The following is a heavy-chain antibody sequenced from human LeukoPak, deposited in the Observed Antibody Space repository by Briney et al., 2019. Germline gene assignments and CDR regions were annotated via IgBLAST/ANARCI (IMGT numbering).Heavy chain of an antibody. D-gene: IGHD4-23*01. CDR1: GGTFSSYA. Sequence: SVKVSCKASGGTFSSYAISWVRQAPGQGLEWVGRIIPTFGTANYAQKFQGRVTITTDESTSTAYMELSSLRSEDTAVYYCARDHDYGGNLDYWGQGTLVTVSS. CDR2: IIPTFGTA. J-gene: IGHJ4*02. V-gene: IGHV1-69*05. CDR3: ARDHDYGGNLDY.